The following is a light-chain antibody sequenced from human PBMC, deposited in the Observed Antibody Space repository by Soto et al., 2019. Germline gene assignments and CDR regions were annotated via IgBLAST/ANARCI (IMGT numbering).Light chain of an antibody. V-gene: IGKV3-11*01. CDR1: RDISNF. CDR2: DAS. Sequence: EIVLAQSPATLSLSPGERATLSCRASRDISNFLAWYHQRPGQAPRLLIYDASNRATGIPARFSGSGSGTDFTLTIVGLEPEDFAIYYCQQRASWPPFTFGQGTKLEV. CDR3: QQRASWPPFT. J-gene: IGKJ2*01.